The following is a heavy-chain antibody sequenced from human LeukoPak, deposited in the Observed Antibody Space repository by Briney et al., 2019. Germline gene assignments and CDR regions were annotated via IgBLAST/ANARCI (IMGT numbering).Heavy chain of an antibody. Sequence: PGGSLRLSCAASGLTSDDYAMHWVRQAPGKGLEWVSSVSWNSGSLGYADSVKGRFTISRDNAKNSLYLQMNSLSTEDTALYYCAKDLSSGPPYSMDVWGQGTTVTVSS. CDR2: VSWNSGSL. D-gene: IGHD3-22*01. CDR1: GLTSDDYA. V-gene: IGHV3-9*02. CDR3: AKDLSSGPPYSMDV. J-gene: IGHJ6*02.